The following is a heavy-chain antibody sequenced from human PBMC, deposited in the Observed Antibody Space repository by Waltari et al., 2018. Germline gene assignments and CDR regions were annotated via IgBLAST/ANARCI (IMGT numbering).Heavy chain of an antibody. CDR3: ARDRSSSWSDY. J-gene: IGHJ4*02. CDR1: GFTFSSYW. Sequence: EVQLVESGGGLVQPGGSLRLSCAASGFTFSSYWISWVRQAPGKGLEWVANIKQDGSEKYYVDSVKGRFTISRDNAKNSLYLQMNSLRAEDTAVYYCARDRSSSWSDYWGQGTLVTVSS. D-gene: IGHD6-13*01. CDR2: IKQDGSEK. V-gene: IGHV3-7*01.